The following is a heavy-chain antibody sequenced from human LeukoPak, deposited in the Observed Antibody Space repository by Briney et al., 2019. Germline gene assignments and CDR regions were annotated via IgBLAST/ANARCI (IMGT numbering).Heavy chain of an antibody. D-gene: IGHD6-13*01. V-gene: IGHV1-2*06. CDR3: ARAAAAGYYYMDV. CDR2: INPNSGGT. J-gene: IGHJ6*03. CDR1: GYTFTGYY. Sequence: ASVKVSCKASGYTFTGYYMHWVRQAPGQGLEWMGRINPNSGGTNYAQKFQGRVTMTRDTSISTAYMELSRLRSDDTAVYYCARAAAAGYYYMDVWGKGTTVTVSS.